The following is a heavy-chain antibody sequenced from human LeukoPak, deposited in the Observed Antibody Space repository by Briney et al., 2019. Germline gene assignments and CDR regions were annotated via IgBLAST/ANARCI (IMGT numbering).Heavy chain of an antibody. CDR2: IYSGGST. CDR1: GLTFSGQW. J-gene: IGHJ4*02. CDR3: ARGVGSGSRLRAGDY. D-gene: IGHD1-26*01. Sequence: PGGSLRLSCVASGLTFSGQWMSWVRQAPGKGLEWVSVIYSGGSTYYADSVKGRFTISRDNSKNTLYLQMNSLRAEDTAVYYCARGVGSGSRLRAGDYWGQGTLVTVSS. V-gene: IGHV3-53*01.